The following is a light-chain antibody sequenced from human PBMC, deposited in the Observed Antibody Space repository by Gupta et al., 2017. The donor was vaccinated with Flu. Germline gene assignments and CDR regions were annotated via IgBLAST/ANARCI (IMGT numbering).Light chain of an antibody. J-gene: IGLJ2*01. Sequence: SYELSQPPSVFVSPGQAATITCSGHALGETHTSWYQQRAGQAPLLVMYRDTKRPSGIPERFSGSISGDTATLTISGTQAMDEADYYCQAWVMSSVIFGGGTKLTVL. CDR3: QAWVMSSVI. CDR1: ALGETH. V-gene: IGLV3-1*01. CDR2: RDT.